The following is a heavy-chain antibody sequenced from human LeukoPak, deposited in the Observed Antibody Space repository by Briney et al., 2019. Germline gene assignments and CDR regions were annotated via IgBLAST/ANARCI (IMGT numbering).Heavy chain of an antibody. CDR3: ARDWAIGYCTNGVCRTDAFDI. CDR2: IYHSGST. CDR1: GYSISSGYY. V-gene: IGHV4-38-2*02. Sequence: PSETLSLTCTVSGYSISSGYYWGWIRQPPGKGLEWIGSIYHSGSTYYNPSLKSRVTISVDTSKNQFSLKLSSVTAADTAVYYCARDWAIGYCTNGVCRTDAFDIWGRGTMVTVSS. D-gene: IGHD2-8*01. J-gene: IGHJ3*02.